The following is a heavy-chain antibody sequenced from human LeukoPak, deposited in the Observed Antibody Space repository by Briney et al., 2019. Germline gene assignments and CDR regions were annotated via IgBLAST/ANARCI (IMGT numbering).Heavy chain of an antibody. CDR3: AGIAVADKWFDP. D-gene: IGHD6-19*01. CDR1: GFTFKNYW. J-gene: IGHJ5*02. Sequence: PGGFLRLSCAASGFTFKNYWMPWVRQAPGRGLEWVANIKQDGSEKYYVDSVKGRFTISRDNAKNSLYLQMSSLRAEDTAVYYCAGIAVADKWFDPWGQGTLVTVSS. CDR2: IKQDGSEK. V-gene: IGHV3-7*01.